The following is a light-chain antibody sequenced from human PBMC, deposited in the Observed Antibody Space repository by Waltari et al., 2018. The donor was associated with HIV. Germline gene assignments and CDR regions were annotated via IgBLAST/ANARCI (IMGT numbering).Light chain of an antibody. Sequence: DIVMTQSPDSLAVSLGERATINCKSSQSVLYSSNNKNYLAWYQQKPGQPPKLLIYWASTRESGVPDRFSGIGSETDFTLTISSLQAEDVAVYYCQQYYSTPRTFGQGTKVEIK. CDR2: WAS. J-gene: IGKJ1*01. V-gene: IGKV4-1*01. CDR3: QQYYSTPRT. CDR1: QSVLYSSNNKNY.